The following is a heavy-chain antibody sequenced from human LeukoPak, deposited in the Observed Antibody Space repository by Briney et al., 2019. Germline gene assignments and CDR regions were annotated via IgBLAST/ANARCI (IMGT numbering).Heavy chain of an antibody. V-gene: IGHV4-59*01. CDR1: GGSISSYY. Sequence: SETLSLTCTVSGGSISSYYWSWIRQPPGKGLEWIGYIYYSGSTNYNPSLKSRVTISVDTSKNQFSLKLSSVTAADTAVYYCARGGYCTNGVHGCDYWGQGTLVTVSS. D-gene: IGHD2-8*01. CDR2: IYYSGST. CDR3: ARGGYCTNGVHGCDY. J-gene: IGHJ4*02.